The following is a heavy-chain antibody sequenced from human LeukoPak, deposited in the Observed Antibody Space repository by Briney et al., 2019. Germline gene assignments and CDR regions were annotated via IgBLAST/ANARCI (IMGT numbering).Heavy chain of an antibody. D-gene: IGHD6-6*01. J-gene: IGHJ3*02. CDR2: IYYSGST. Sequence: SETLSLTCTVSGGSISSGGYYWSWIRQHPGKGLEWIGYIYYSGSTNYNPSLKSRVTISVDTSKNQFSLKLSSVTAADTAVYYCARDYISYDAFDIWGQGTMVTVSS. CDR3: ARDYISYDAFDI. CDR1: GGSISSGGYY. V-gene: IGHV4-61*08.